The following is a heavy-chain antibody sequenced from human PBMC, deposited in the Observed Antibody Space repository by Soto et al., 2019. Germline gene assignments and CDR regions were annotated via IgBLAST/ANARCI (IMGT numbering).Heavy chain of an antibody. V-gene: IGHV1-69*13. CDR1: GGTFSSYA. CDR2: IIPIFGTA. D-gene: IGHD2-21*02. J-gene: IGHJ6*02. CDR3: ARGACGGNSCYYYYGMDV. Sequence: SVKVSCKASGGTFSSYAISWVRQAPGQGLEWMGGIIPIFGTANYAQKFQGRVTITADESTSTAYMELSSLRSEDTAVYYCARGACGGNSCYYYYGMDVWGQGTTVTVSS.